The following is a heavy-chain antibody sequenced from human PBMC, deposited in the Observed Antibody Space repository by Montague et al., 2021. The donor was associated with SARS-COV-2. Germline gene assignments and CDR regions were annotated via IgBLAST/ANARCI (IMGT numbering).Heavy chain of an antibody. D-gene: IGHD2-2*01. CDR3: ARFAYRLLFSASYYGMDV. CDR1: GGSFSGYY. Sequence: SETLSLTCAVYGGSFSGYYWSCIRQPPGKGLEWSGEISHSGSTNYNPSPKSRVTRSIDTSKNQHSPKLSSVTAAGTAVYYCARFAYRLLFSASYYGMDVWGQGTTVTASS. J-gene: IGHJ6*02. CDR2: ISHSGST. V-gene: IGHV4-34*01.